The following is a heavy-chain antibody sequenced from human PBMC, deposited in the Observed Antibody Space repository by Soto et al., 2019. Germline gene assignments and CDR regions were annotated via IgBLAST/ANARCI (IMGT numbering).Heavy chain of an antibody. CDR2: ISGSGVGT. CDR3: AKDVDAVGLSDGSGYFDL. D-gene: IGHD3-22*01. Sequence: EVQLLESGGGSVQPGGSLRLSCEASGFIFRNYAMSWVRQAPGKGLEWVSSISGSGVGTYYADSVQGRFTISRDNSTNTLFPQLSSLRAEDTALYYCAKDVDAVGLSDGSGYFDLWGQGALVTVSS. CDR1: GFIFRNYA. V-gene: IGHV3-23*01. J-gene: IGHJ4*02.